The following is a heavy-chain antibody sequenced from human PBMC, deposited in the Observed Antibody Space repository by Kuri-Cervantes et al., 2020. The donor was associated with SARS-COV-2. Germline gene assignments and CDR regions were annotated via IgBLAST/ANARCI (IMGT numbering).Heavy chain of an antibody. Sequence: SVKVSCKASGFTFTSSAVQWVRQARGQRLEWIGWIVVGSGNTNYAQKFQERVTITRDMSTSTAYMELSSLRSEDTAVYYCAAGWEDYDFWSGYYVFDYWGQGTTVTVS. CDR1: GFTFTSSA. J-gene: IGHJ4*03. CDR3: AAGWEDYDFWSGYYVFDY. V-gene: IGHV1-58*01. CDR2: IVVGSGNT. D-gene: IGHD3-3*01.